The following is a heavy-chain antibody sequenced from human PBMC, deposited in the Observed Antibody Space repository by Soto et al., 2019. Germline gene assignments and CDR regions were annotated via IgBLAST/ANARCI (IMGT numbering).Heavy chain of an antibody. V-gene: IGHV3-74*01. D-gene: IGHD2-15*01. Sequence: EVQLVESGGGLVQPGGSLRLSCAASGFTFSNYWMYWVRQAPGKGLVWVSRINSDGSVSSYADSVKGRLTISRDNVKNTSYLQSNSLRAEDTAVYYCARGDCVGGPCYSLAGSFYYDMDVWGKGTTVTVFS. J-gene: IGHJ6*03. CDR3: ARGDCVGGPCYSLAGSFYYDMDV. CDR2: INSDGSVS. CDR1: GFTFSNYW.